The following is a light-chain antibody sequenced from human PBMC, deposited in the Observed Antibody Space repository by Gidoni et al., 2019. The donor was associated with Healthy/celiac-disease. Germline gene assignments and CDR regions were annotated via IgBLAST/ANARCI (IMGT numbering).Light chain of an antibody. CDR3: QQYDSTPPVT. CDR1: QSVLYSSNNKNY. Sequence: DIVMTQSPDSLAVSLGERATINCKSSQSVLYSSNNKNYLAWYQQQPGHPPKLLLYWSSTRESGVPDRFSVSGSGTDFTLTISSLQAEDVAVYYCQQYDSTPPVTFGPGTKVDIK. CDR2: WSS. J-gene: IGKJ3*01. V-gene: IGKV4-1*01.